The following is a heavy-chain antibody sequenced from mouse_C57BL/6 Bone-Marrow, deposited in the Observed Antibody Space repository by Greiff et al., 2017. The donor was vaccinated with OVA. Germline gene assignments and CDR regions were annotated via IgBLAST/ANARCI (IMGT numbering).Heavy chain of an antibody. CDR2: IYPRSGNT. J-gene: IGHJ2*01. CDR3: ARSGYYFDY. Sequence: LVESGAELARPGASVKLSCKASGYTFTSYGISWVKQRTGQGLEWIGEIYPRSGNTYYNEKFKGKATLTADKSSSTAYMELRSLTSEDSAVYFCARSGYYFDYWGQGTTLTVSS. V-gene: IGHV1-81*01. D-gene: IGHD2-2*01. CDR1: GYTFTSYG.